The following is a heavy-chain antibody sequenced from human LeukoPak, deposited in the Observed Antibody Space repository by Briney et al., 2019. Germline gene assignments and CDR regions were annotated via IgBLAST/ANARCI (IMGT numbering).Heavy chain of an antibody. J-gene: IGHJ4*02. D-gene: IGHD4-17*01. CDR1: GFTFSSYS. CDR3: ARDLRLDYDDPRDY. Sequence: GGSLRLSCAASGFTFSSYSMNWVRQAPGKGLEWVSYISSSSSTIYYADSVKGRFTISRDNAKNSLYLQMNSLRAEDTAVYYCARDLRLDYDDPRDYWGQGTLVTVSS. CDR2: ISSSSSTI. V-gene: IGHV3-48*01.